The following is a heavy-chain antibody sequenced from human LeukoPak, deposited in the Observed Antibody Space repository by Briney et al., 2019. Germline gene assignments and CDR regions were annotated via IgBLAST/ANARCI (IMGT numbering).Heavy chain of an antibody. CDR3: ARGRDGYNYAFDY. CDR2: IIPTFGTA. J-gene: IGHJ4*02. V-gene: IGHV1-69*13. Sequence: AASVKVSCKASGGTFSSYAISWVRQAPGQGLEWMGGIIPTFGTANYAQKFQGRVTITADESTSTAYMELSSLRSEDTAVYYCARGRDGYNYAFDYWGQGTLVTVSS. D-gene: IGHD5-24*01. CDR1: GGTFSSYA.